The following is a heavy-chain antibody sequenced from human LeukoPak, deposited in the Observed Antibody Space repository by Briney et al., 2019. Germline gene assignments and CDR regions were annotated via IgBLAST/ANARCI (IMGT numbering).Heavy chain of an antibody. V-gene: IGHV1-69*10. D-gene: IGHD1-1*01. Sequence: SVKVSCKASGGTFISYVISWVRQAPGQGLEWMGVAIPFLGTANYAQKFQDRITITAEKSTTTTYMELRGLRSDDTAIYYCATLRTVPYWGQGTQITVSS. CDR1: GGTFISYV. J-gene: IGHJ4*02. CDR2: AIPFLGTA. CDR3: ATLRTVPY.